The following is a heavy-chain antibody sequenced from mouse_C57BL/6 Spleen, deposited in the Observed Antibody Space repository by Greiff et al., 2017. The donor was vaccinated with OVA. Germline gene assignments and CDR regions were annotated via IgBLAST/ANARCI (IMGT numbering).Heavy chain of an antibody. Sequence: QVHVKQSGPGLVAPSQSLSITCTVSGFSLTSYGVHWVRQPPGKGLAWLVVIWSDGSTTYNSALKSRLSISKDNSKSQVFLKMNSLQTDDTAMYYCARQAGLGYYAMDYWGQGTSVTVSS. CDR3: ARQAGLGYYAMDY. CDR1: GFSLTSYG. CDR2: IWSDGST. V-gene: IGHV2-6-1*01. J-gene: IGHJ4*01.